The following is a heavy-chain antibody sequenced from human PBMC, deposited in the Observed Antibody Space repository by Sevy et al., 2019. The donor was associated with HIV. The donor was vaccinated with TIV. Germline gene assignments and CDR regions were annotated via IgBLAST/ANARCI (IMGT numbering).Heavy chain of an antibody. J-gene: IGHJ4*02. CDR2: IWYDGTIK. CDR1: GFTFSSYV. CDR3: ARGGGYCGGDCYFIDY. V-gene: IGHV3-33*08. Sequence: GGSLRLSCAASGFTFSSYVMHWVRQAPGKGLEWVALIWYDGTIKYYADSVKGRFTISRDNSKDTLVLQMNSLTPQDTAVYYCARGGGYCGGDCYFIDYWGQGALVTVSS. D-gene: IGHD2-21*02.